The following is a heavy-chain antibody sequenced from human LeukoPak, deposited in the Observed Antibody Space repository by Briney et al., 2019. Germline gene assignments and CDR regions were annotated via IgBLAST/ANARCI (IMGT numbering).Heavy chain of an antibody. CDR2: IYTSGST. V-gene: IGHV4-61*02. Sequence: SETLSLTCTVSGGSISSGSYYWSWIRQPAGKGLEWIGRIYTSGSTNYNPSLKSRVTISVDTSKNQFSLKLSSVTAADTAVYYCARRTSGSYYHDYWGQGTLVTVSS. CDR1: GGSISSGSYY. D-gene: IGHD1-26*01. J-gene: IGHJ4*02. CDR3: ARRTSGSYYHDY.